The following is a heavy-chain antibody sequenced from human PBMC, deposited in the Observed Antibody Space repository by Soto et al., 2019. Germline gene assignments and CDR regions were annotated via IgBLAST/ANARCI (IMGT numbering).Heavy chain of an antibody. D-gene: IGHD3-22*01. V-gene: IGHV4-38-2*02. CDR3: ARTEYYCDSSGWGY. CDR1: GYSISSGYY. J-gene: IGHJ4*01. CDR2: IYHSGST. Sequence: SETLSLTCTVSGYSISSGYYWGWIRQPPGKGLEWIGSIYHSGSTYYNPSIKSRVTISVDTSKNQFSLKLSTVTAADAAVYYCARTEYYCDSSGWGYWGQGTLVTVSS.